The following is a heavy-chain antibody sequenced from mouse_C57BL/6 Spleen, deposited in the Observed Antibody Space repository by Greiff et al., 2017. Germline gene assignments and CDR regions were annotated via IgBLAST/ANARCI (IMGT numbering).Heavy chain of an antibody. V-gene: IGHV8-8*01. D-gene: IGHD1-1*01. CDR3: ARIDYGSSYVWFAY. CDR2: IWWDDDK. J-gene: IGHJ3*01. CDR1: GFSLSTFGMG. Sequence: QVTLKVSGPGILQPSQTLSLTCSFSGFSLSTFGMGVGWIRQPSGKGLEGLAHIWWDDDKYYNPALESRPTISKDTSNTQVFLKIANVDTADTATDYCARIDYGSSYVWFAYWGQGTLVTVSA.